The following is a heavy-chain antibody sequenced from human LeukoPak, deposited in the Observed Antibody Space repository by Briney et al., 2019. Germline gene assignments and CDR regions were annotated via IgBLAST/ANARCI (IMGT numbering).Heavy chain of an antibody. Sequence: SETLSLTCTVSGGSINNYYWSWIRQPAGKGLEWIGLIYSSGSTSYNPSLTSRVTMSVDTSKKQFSLTLSSVTAADTAVYYCARTPIYYFDSSGYYNWGQGTLVTVSS. CDR3: ARTPIYYFDSSGYYN. D-gene: IGHD3-22*01. CDR2: IYSSGST. V-gene: IGHV4-4*07. CDR1: GGSINNYY. J-gene: IGHJ4*02.